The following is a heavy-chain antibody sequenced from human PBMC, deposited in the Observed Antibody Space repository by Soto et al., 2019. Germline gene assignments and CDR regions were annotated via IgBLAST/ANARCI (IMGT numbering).Heavy chain of an antibody. CDR1: GGSFSGYY. Sequence: NPSETLSLTCAVYGGSFSGYYWSWIRQPPGKGLEWIGEINHSGSTNYNPSLKSRVTISVDTSKNQFSLKLSSVTAADTAVYYCARGRSLGGYDSIYYYYYYMDVWGKGTTVTVSS. CDR3: ARGRSLGGYDSIYYYYYYMDV. J-gene: IGHJ6*03. CDR2: INHSGST. V-gene: IGHV4-34*01. D-gene: IGHD5-12*01.